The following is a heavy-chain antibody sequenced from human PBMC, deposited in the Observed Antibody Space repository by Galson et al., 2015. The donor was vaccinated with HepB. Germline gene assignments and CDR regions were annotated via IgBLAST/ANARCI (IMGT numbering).Heavy chain of an antibody. CDR1: GYTLTELS. CDR3: ATDGYDSSGGDGDQGVYWYFDL. Sequence: SLKVSCKVSGYTLTELSMHWVRQAPGKGLEWVGGFEPEDGETIYAQKIQGRVTMTEDTSTDTAYMELSSLRSEDTAVYYCATDGYDSSGGDGDQGVYWYFDLWGRGTLVTVSS. V-gene: IGHV1-24*01. D-gene: IGHD3-22*01. CDR2: FEPEDGET. J-gene: IGHJ2*01.